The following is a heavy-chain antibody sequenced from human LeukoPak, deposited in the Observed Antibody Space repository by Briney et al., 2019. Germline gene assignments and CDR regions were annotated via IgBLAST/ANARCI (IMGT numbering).Heavy chain of an antibody. CDR2: INPNSGGT. D-gene: IGHD3-10*01. CDR1: GYTFTGYY. Sequence: ASVKVSCKASGYTFTGYYIQWVRQAPGHGLEWVGWINPNSGGTNYAQKFQGRVTMTRDTSISTAYTELSRLRSDDTAVYYCARDRGDYGMDVWGQGTTVTVSS. J-gene: IGHJ6*02. CDR3: ARDRGDYGMDV. V-gene: IGHV1-2*02.